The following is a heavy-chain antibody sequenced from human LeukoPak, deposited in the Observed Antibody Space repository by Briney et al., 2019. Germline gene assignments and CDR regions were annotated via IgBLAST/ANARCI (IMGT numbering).Heavy chain of an antibody. Sequence: SETLSLTCTVSGGSISSYYWSWIRQPPGKGLEWIGYIYYSGSTNYNPSLKSRVTISVDTSKNQFSLKLSSVTAADTAVYYCGRNYYDSSGYWGYGMDVWGQGTTVTVSS. J-gene: IGHJ6*02. CDR3: GRNYYDSSGYWGYGMDV. V-gene: IGHV4-59*01. D-gene: IGHD3-22*01. CDR1: GGSISSYY. CDR2: IYYSGST.